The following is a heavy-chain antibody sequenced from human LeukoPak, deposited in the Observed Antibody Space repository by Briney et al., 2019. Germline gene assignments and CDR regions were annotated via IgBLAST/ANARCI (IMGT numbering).Heavy chain of an antibody. J-gene: IGHJ1*01. CDR2: IIPIFGTA. D-gene: IGHD3-22*01. V-gene: IGHV1-69*05. Sequence: KPGSSVKVSCKASGGTFSSYAISWVRQAPGQGLEWMGRIIPIFGTANYAQKFQGRVTMTRDTSTSTVYMELSSLRSEDTAVYYCARDLGAYDSKDFQHWGQGTLVTVSS. CDR3: ARDLGAYDSKDFQH. CDR1: GGTFSSYA.